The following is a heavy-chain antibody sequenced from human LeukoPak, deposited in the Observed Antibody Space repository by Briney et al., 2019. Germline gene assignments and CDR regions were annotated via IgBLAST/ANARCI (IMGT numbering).Heavy chain of an antibody. CDR2: ISSRSSYI. CDR1: GFTFISYN. Sequence: GGALRLSCAASGFTFISYNMMGVGQAPGEGLEWVSSISSRSSYIFYADSVKGRFTISRDNAKKSLYLQMNSLRAEDTAVYYWASGVNYFDYWGQGTLVTVSS. D-gene: IGHD3-3*01. V-gene: IGHV3-21*01. J-gene: IGHJ4*02. CDR3: ASGVNYFDY.